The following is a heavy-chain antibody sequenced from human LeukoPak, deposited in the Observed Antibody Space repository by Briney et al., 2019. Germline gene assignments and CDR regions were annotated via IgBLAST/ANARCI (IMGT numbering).Heavy chain of an antibody. CDR3: ATRQWLASHFDY. J-gene: IGHJ4*02. V-gene: IGHV3-48*03. Sequence: VGSLRLSCAASGFTFSNSWVSWVRQAPGKGLEWVSYISSSGSTIYYADSVKGRFTISRDNAKNSLYLQMNSLRAEDTAVYYCATRQWLASHFDYWGQGTLVTVSS. D-gene: IGHD6-19*01. CDR1: GFTFSNSW. CDR2: ISSSGSTI.